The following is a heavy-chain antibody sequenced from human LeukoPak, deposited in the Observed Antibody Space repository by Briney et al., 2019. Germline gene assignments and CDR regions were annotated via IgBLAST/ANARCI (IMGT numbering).Heavy chain of an antibody. CDR3: AEERGGEFDY. V-gene: IGHV3-23*01. CDR2: ISGSGGST. CDR1: GFTFTTYG. Sequence: GGSLRLSCAASGFTFTTYGMTWVRQAPGKGLEWVSAISGSGGSTYYADSVKGRFTISRDNSKNTLYLQMNSLRGEDTAVYYCAEERGGEFDYWGQGTLVTVSS. J-gene: IGHJ4*02. D-gene: IGHD2-21*01.